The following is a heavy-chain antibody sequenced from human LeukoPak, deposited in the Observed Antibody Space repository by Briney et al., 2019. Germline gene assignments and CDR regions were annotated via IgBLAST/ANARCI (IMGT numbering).Heavy chain of an antibody. J-gene: IGHJ3*02. CDR2: ISWNSGSI. CDR1: GFTFDDYA. D-gene: IGHD3/OR15-3a*01. Sequence: PGRSLRLSCAASGFTFDDYAMHWVRQAPGKGLEWVSGISWNSGSIGYADSVKGRFTISRDNAKNSLYLQMNSLRAEDTALYYCAKTMGWLNAFDIWGQGTMVTVSS. CDR3: AKTMGWLNAFDI. V-gene: IGHV3-9*01.